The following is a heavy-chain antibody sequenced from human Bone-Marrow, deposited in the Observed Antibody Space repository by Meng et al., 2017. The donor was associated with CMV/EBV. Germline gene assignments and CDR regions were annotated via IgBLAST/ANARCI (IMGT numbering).Heavy chain of an antibody. V-gene: IGHV4-59*01. D-gene: IGHD1-26*01. J-gene: IGHJ6*02. CDR3: ARVGAHYYYYGMDG. CDR2: IYYSGST. Sequence: GSLRLSCTVSGGSISSYYWSWIRQPPGKGLEWIGYIYYSGSTNYNPSLKSRVTISVDTSKNQFSLKLSSVTAADTAVYYCARVGAHYYYYGMDGWGQGTTVTVSS. CDR1: GGSISSYY.